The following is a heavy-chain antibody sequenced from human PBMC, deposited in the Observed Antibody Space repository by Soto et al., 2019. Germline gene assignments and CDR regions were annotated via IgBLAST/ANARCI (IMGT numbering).Heavy chain of an antibody. CDR1: GFTFSSYS. CDR3: ARDNGATIKGGDY. V-gene: IGHV3-21*01. CDR2: ISSSSSYI. J-gene: IGHJ4*02. Sequence: EVQLVESGGGLVKPGGSLRLSCAASGFTFSSYSMNWVRQAPGKGLEWVSSISSSSSYIYYADSVKGRFTISRDNAKNSLYLQMNSLRAEDTAVYYCARDNGATIKGGDYWGQGTLVTVSS. D-gene: IGHD5-12*01.